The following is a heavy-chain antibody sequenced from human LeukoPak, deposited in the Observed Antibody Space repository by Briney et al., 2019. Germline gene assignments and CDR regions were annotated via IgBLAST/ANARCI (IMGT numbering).Heavy chain of an antibody. CDR1: GFTFSSHY. CDR2: INSDGSST. CDR3: TRDWTARSNAFDI. J-gene: IGHJ3*02. V-gene: IGHV3-74*01. Sequence: GGSLRLSCATSGFTFSSHYMHWVRQAPGKGLVWVSRINSDGSSTNYADSVKGRFTISRDNAKNTLFLQMNGLRAEDTAVYYCTRDWTARSNAFDIWGQGTMVTVSS. D-gene: IGHD3/OR15-3a*01.